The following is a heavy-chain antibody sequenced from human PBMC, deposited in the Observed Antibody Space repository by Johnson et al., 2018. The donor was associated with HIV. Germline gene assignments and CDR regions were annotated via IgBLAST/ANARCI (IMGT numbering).Heavy chain of an antibody. J-gene: IGHJ3*01. D-gene: IGHD3-16*01. V-gene: IGHV3-66*02. Sequence: EVQVVESGGGLVQPGGSLRLSCAASGFTVSSNYMSWVRQAPGKGLEWVSVIYSGGSTYYADSVKGRFTISRDNSKNTLYRQMNRLRAEDTAVYYCARASHLYDYVPWGQGTMVTVSS. CDR1: GFTVSSNY. CDR2: IYSGGST. CDR3: ARASHLYDYVP.